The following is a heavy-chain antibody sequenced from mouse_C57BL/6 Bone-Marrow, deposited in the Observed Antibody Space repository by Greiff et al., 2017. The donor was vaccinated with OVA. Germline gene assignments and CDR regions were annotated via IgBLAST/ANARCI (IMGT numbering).Heavy chain of an antibody. CDR3: TTSAHYYGSSYVGYFDG. CDR1: GFNIKDDY. D-gene: IGHD1-1*01. J-gene: IGHJ1*03. V-gene: IGHV14-4*01. CDR2: IDPENGDT. Sequence: EVQLQQSGAELVRPGASVKLSCTASGFNIKDDYMHWVKQRPEQGLEGIGWIDPENGDTEYASKFQGKATITADTSANTAYLQLSSLTSEYTAVYYCTTSAHYYGSSYVGYFDGWGTGTTVTVSS.